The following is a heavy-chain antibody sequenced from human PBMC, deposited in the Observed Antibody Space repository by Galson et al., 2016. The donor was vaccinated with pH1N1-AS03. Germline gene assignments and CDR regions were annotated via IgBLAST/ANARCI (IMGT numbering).Heavy chain of an antibody. D-gene: IGHD2-2*01. CDR1: GFTFSNYR. J-gene: IGHJ4*02. CDR3: TRDWTSANCYGANGF. Sequence: SLRLSCAASGFTFSNYRMVWVRQGPGEGLVWVSHTDGDGSTTGFADSGKGRFTISRDNAKNTRYLQMNSLRTEDTDVYYCTRDWTSANCYGANGFWGQGTLVTVSS. CDR2: TDGDGSTT. V-gene: IGHV3-74*01.